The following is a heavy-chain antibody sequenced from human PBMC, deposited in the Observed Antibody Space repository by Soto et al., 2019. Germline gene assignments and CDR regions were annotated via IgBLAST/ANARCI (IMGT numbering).Heavy chain of an antibody. Sequence: GGSLRLSCAASGFTFSSYAMSWVRQAPGKGLEWVSAISGSGGSTYYADSVKGRFTISRDNSKNTLYLQMNSLRAEDTAVYYCAKDPLDQYSSGWFFDYWGQGTLVTSPQ. J-gene: IGHJ4*02. CDR2: ISGSGGST. D-gene: IGHD6-19*01. CDR1: GFTFSSYA. V-gene: IGHV3-23*01. CDR3: AKDPLDQYSSGWFFDY.